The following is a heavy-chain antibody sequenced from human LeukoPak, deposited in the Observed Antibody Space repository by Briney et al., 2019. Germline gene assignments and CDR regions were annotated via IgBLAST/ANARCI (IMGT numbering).Heavy chain of an antibody. J-gene: IGHJ4*02. D-gene: IGHD3-22*01. CDR2: IIPILGTA. Sequence: ASVKVSCKASGGTFSSYAISWVRQAPGQGLEWMGRIIPILGTANYAQKFQGRVTITADKSTSTAYMELSSLRSEDTAVYYCARDYYDSSGDDYWGQGTLVTVSS. V-gene: IGHV1-69*04. CDR3: ARDYYDSSGDDY. CDR1: GGTFSSYA.